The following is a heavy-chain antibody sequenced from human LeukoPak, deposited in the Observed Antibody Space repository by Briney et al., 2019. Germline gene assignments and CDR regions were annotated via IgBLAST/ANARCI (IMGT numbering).Heavy chain of an antibody. D-gene: IGHD2-15*01. J-gene: IGHJ4*02. Sequence: SETLSPTCTVSGGSISSSSYYWGWIRQPPGKGLEWIGSIYYSGSTYYNPSLKSRVTISVDTSKNQFSLKLSSVTAADTAVYYCASQYCSGGSCSHDYWGQGTLVTVSS. V-gene: IGHV4-39*01. CDR3: ASQYCSGGSCSHDY. CDR1: GGSISSSSYY. CDR2: IYYSGST.